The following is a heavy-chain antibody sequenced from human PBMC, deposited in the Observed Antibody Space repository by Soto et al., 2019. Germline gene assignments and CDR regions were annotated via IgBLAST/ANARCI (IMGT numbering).Heavy chain of an antibody. CDR3: TTDPDPMIVVVITTDFDY. V-gene: IGHV3-15*07. CDR2: IKSKTGGGTT. D-gene: IGHD3-22*01. CDR1: GFTFSNAW. J-gene: IGHJ4*02. Sequence: GGSLRLSCAASGFTFSNAWMNWVRQAPGKGLEWVGRIKSKTGGGTTDYAAPVKGRFTISRDDSKNTLYLQMNSLKTEDTAVYYCTTDPDPMIVVVITTDFDYWGQGTLVTVSS.